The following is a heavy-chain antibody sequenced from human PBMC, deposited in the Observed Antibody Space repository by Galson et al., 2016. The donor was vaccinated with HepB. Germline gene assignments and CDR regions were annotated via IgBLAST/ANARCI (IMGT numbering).Heavy chain of an antibody. D-gene: IGHD3-10*01. CDR2: ISYDGSKK. V-gene: IGHV3-30*18. J-gene: IGHJ4*02. CDR1: GFTFSSYS. CDR3: AKDPYYYGSGSYYFDY. Sequence: SLRLSCAASGFTFSSYSMNWVRQAPGKGLEWVAVISYDGSKKYYADSVKGRFTISRDNSKNTLYLQMNSLRTEDTAVYYCAKDPYYYGSGSYYFDYWGQGTLVTVSS.